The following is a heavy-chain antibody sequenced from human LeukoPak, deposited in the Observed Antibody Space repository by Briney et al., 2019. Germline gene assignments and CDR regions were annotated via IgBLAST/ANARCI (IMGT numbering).Heavy chain of an antibody. CDR1: GGSISSHY. Sequence: SETPSLTCTVSGGSISSHYWSWIRQPPGKGLEWIGYIYYSGSTNYNPSLNSRATMSVDTSKHQFSLKLNFVTAADTAVYYCARQGSGWYYFDYWGQGTVVTVSS. J-gene: IGHJ4*02. V-gene: IGHV4-59*08. D-gene: IGHD6-19*01. CDR3: ARQGSGWYYFDY. CDR2: IYYSGST.